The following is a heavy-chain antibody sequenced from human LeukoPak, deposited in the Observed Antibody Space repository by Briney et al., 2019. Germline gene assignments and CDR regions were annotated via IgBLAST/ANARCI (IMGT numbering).Heavy chain of an antibody. CDR3: ASERAMRELRKWFDP. J-gene: IGHJ5*02. Sequence: SETLSLSCNVSGGSINFGSYYWNRIRQPAGKTLEWIGRVYVTGITNYNPSLKSRVTISLDKARNQVSLMLTSVTAADTAVYYCASERAMRELRKWFDPWCQGSLVTVST. V-gene: IGHV4-61*02. CDR2: VYVTGIT. CDR1: GGSINFGSYY. D-gene: IGHD5-24*01.